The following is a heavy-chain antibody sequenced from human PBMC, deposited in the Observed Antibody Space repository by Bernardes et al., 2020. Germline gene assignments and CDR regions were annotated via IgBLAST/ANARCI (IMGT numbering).Heavy chain of an antibody. D-gene: IGHD1-26*01. CDR2: ILPMLNRT. CDR3: ARDHVEGAYLAGAFEI. J-gene: IGHJ3*02. CDR1: GGTFSSYS. V-gene: IGHV1-69*13. Sequence: SVKASCKASGGTFSSYSISWVRQAPGQGLEWMGGILPMLNRTNYARKFQGRLTIIADESTSTAYMELSSLRSEDTAMYYCARDHVEGAYLAGAFEIWGQGSIVTVSS.